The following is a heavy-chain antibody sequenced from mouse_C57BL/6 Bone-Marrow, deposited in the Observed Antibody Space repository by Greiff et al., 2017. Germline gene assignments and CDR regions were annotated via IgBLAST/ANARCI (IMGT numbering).Heavy chain of an antibody. Sequence: EVQLQQSGAELVRPGASVKLSCTASGFNIKDGYMHWVKQRPEQGLEWFGGIDPENGDTEYASKFQGKSTITADTSSNTAYLQLSSLTSEDTAVYYGTTDLVTTVVYFDYWGQGTTLTVSS. CDR3: TTDLVTTVVYFDY. J-gene: IGHJ2*01. CDR2: IDPENGDT. D-gene: IGHD1-1*01. CDR1: GFNIKDGY. V-gene: IGHV14-4*01.